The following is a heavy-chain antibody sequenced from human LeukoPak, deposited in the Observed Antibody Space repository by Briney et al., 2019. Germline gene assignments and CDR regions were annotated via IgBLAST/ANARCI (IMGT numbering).Heavy chain of an antibody. CDR3: ARDYTRTTGWFDP. CDR2: IRYDGSNK. Sequence: PGGSLRLSCAASGFTFSSYAMHWVRQAPGKGLEWVAFIRYDGSNKYYADSVKGRFTISRDNSKNTLYLQMNSLRAEDTAVYYCARDYTRTTGWFDPWGQGALVTVSS. J-gene: IGHJ5*02. D-gene: IGHD1-1*01. CDR1: GFTFSSYA. V-gene: IGHV3-30*02.